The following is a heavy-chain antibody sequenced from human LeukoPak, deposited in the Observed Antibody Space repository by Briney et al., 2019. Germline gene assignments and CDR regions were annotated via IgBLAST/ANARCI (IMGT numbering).Heavy chain of an antibody. J-gene: IGHJ4*02. CDR2: IWYDGSNK. V-gene: IGHV3-30*02. D-gene: IGHD3-22*01. CDR1: GFTFSSYG. Sequence: PGGSLRLSCAASGFTFSSYGMHWVRQAPGKGLEWVAVIWYDGSNKYYADSVKGRFTISRDNSKNTLSLQMDSLRAEDTAVHYCAKNQVAYDSSGYSFDYWGQGTLVTVSS. CDR3: AKNQVAYDSSGYSFDY.